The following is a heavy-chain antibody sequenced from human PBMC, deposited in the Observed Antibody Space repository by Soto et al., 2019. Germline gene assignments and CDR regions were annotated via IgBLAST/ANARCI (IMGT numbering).Heavy chain of an antibody. V-gene: IGHV3-33*01. CDR1: GFTFSSYG. J-gene: IGHJ6*04. D-gene: IGHD3-3*01. CDR2: IWYDGSNK. Sequence: QVQLVESGGGVVQPGRSLRLSCAASGFTFSSYGMHWVRQAPGKGLEWVAVIWYDGSNKYYADSVKGRFTISRDNSKNALYLQMNSPRAEDTAVYYCARDRRYYDFWSGYFVWGKGTTVTVSS. CDR3: ARDRRYYDFWSGYFV.